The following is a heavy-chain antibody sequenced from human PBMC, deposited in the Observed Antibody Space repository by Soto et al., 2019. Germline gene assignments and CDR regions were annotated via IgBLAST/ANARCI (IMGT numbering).Heavy chain of an antibody. Sequence: QVQLQESGPGLVKPSQTLSLTCSVSGGSISRGGYYWSWIRQHPGEGLEWIGDIFYSGNPQYNPSLKSRVIISVDTSKNQFSLKLSSVTAADTAVYYCASGQFSSVWYRAEYLQHWGQGTLVTVSS. CDR1: GGSISRGGYY. CDR2: IFYSGNP. J-gene: IGHJ1*01. V-gene: IGHV4-31*03. D-gene: IGHD6-19*01. CDR3: ASGQFSSVWYRAEYLQH.